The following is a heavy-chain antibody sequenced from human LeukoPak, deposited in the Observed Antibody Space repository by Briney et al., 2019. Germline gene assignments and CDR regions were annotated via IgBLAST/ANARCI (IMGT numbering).Heavy chain of an antibody. Sequence: PGGSLRLSCAASGVTFSSYGMHWVRQAPGKGQEWVAFIRYDGSNKYYADSVKGRFTISRDNSKNTLYLQMNSLRAEDTAVYYCARVGDQWLDLYYFDYWGQGALVTVSS. J-gene: IGHJ4*02. CDR2: IRYDGSNK. V-gene: IGHV3-30*02. CDR3: ARVGDQWLDLYYFDY. D-gene: IGHD6-19*01. CDR1: GVTFSSYG.